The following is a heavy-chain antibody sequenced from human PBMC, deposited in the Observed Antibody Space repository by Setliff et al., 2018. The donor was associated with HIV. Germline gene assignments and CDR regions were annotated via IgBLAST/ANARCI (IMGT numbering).Heavy chain of an antibody. CDR3: ARGYSSSLGWFDP. J-gene: IGHJ5*02. Sequence: SETLSLTCTVSGGSISSHYWSWVRQPPGKGLEWIGTIYYSGSTYYNPSLKSRVSISVDTSKNQFSLKLSSVTAADTAVYYCARGYSSSLGWFDPWGQGTLVTVSS. D-gene: IGHD6-6*01. CDR1: GGSISSHY. CDR2: IYYSGST. V-gene: IGHV4-59*11.